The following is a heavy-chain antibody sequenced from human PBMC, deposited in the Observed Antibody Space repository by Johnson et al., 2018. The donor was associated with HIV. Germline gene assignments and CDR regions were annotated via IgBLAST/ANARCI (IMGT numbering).Heavy chain of an antibody. CDR3: ARGDGTATTFGAFDF. Sequence: QVQLVESGGGVVQPGRSLRLSCAASGFTFSSYGMHWVRQAPGKGLEWVAVIWYDGSNKYYADSVKGRFTISRDNSKSTLYLQMNSLRPEDTAVYYCARGDGTATTFGAFDFGGQGTKVTVSS. CDR2: IWYDGSNK. D-gene: IGHD4-17*01. CDR1: GFTFSSYG. J-gene: IGHJ3*01. V-gene: IGHV3-33*01.